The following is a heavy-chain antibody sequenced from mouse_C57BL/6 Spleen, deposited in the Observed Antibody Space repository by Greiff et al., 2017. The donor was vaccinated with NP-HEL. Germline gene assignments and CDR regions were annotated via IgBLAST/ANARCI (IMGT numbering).Heavy chain of an antibody. CDR1: GFTFSSYA. J-gene: IGHJ2*01. CDR2: ISDGGSYT. Sequence: EVKLMESGGGLVKPGGSLKLSCAASGFTFSSYAMSWVRQTPEKRLEWVATISDGGSYTYYPDNVKSRFTISRDNAKNNLYLQMSHLESEDTAMYYCARGHGKFDYWGQGTTLTVSS. CDR3: ARGHGKFDY. D-gene: IGHD1-2*01. V-gene: IGHV5-4*03.